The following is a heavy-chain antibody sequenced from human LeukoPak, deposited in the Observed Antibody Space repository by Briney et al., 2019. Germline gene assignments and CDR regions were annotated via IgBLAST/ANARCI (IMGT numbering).Heavy chain of an antibody. CDR1: GFTFSSYG. D-gene: IGHD1-26*01. CDR3: AKDRGSIVGATGWFDP. Sequence: GGSLRLSCAASGFTFSSYGMHWVRQAPGKGLEWVAFIRYDGSNKYYADSVKGRFTISRDNSKNTLYLQMNSLRAEDTAVYYCAKDRGSIVGATGWFDPWGQGTLVTVSS. CDR2: IRYDGSNK. J-gene: IGHJ5*02. V-gene: IGHV3-30*02.